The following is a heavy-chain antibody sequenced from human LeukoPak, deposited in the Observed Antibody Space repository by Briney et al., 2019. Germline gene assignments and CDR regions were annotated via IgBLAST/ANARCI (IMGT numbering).Heavy chain of an antibody. D-gene: IGHD3-16*01. CDR2: ISYDGSNK. CDR3: ARDMGPWGVRVPLGY. Sequence: GRSLRLSCAASGFTFSGYAMHWVRQAPGKGLEWVAVISYDGSNKYYADSVKGRFTISRDNSKNTLYLQMNSLRAEDTAVYYCARDMGPWGVRVPLGYWGQGTLVTVSS. CDR1: GFTFSGYA. J-gene: IGHJ4*02. V-gene: IGHV3-30-3*01.